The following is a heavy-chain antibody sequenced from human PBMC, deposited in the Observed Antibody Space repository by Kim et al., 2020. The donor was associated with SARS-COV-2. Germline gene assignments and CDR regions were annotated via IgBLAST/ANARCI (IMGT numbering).Heavy chain of an antibody. CDR3: AKDRLGRVGATLFDY. CDR1: GFTFSSYG. V-gene: IGHV3-30*18. CDR2: ISYDGSNK. D-gene: IGHD1-26*01. J-gene: IGHJ4*02. Sequence: GGSLRLSCAASGFTFSSYGMHWVRQAPGKGLEWVAVISYDGSNKYYADSVKGRFTISRDNSKNTLYLQMNSLRAEDTAVYYCAKDRLGRVGATLFDYWGQGTLVTVSS.